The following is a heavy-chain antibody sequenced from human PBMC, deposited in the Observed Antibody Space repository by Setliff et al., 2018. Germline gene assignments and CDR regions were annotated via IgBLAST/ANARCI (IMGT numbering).Heavy chain of an antibody. V-gene: IGHV4-39*01. CDR3: ARRSQGRWYEVGWFDP. J-gene: IGHJ5*02. D-gene: IGHD6-13*01. CDR1: GDSISSSNYY. CDR2: IDYSGSNY. Sequence: LPETLSLTCTVSGDSISSSNYYWAWIRQSPGQGLEWIGNIDYSGSNYYYDPSLKSRVTISVDTSKNQFSLKVNSVTAADTAIYYCARRSQGRWYEVGWFDPWGQGTLVTVSS.